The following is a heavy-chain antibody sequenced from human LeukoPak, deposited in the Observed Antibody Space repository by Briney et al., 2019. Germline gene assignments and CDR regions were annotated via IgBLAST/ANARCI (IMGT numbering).Heavy chain of an antibody. V-gene: IGHV3-23*01. CDR1: GFTFSYYT. CDR2: IGISGGGI. CDR3: AIDPNWGVDY. Sequence: PGGSLRLSCAASGFTFSYYTMYWVRQAPGKGLEWVSIIGISGGGIHYADSVKGRFTISRDNSKDTLYLQMNSLRAEDTTVYYCAIDPNWGVDYWGQGVLVTLSS. D-gene: IGHD7-27*01. J-gene: IGHJ4*02.